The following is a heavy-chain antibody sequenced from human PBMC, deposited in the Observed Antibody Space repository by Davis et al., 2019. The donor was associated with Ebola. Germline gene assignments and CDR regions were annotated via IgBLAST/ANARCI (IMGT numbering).Heavy chain of an antibody. CDR2: ISYDGSNK. D-gene: IGHD3-22*01. Sequence: GGSLRLSCAASGFTFSSYWMHWVRQAPGKGLEWVAVISYDGSNKYYADSVKGRFTISRDNSKNTLYLQMNSLRAEDTAVYYCATTYYYDSSVYFQHWGQGTLVTVSS. CDR3: ATTYYYDSSVYFQH. CDR1: GFTFSSYW. V-gene: IGHV3-30-3*01. J-gene: IGHJ1*01.